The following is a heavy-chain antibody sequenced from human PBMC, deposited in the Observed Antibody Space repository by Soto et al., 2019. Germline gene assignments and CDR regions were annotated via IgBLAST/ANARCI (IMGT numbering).Heavy chain of an antibody. CDR3: ARGGITIFGVVIPQYSWFDP. V-gene: IGHV4-34*01. CDR2: INHSGST. J-gene: IGHJ5*02. Sequence: PSETLSLTCAVYGGSFSGYYWSWIRQPPGKGLEWIGEINHSGSTNYNPSLKSRVTISVDTSKNQFSLKLSSVTAADTAVYYCARGGITIFGVVIPQYSWFDPWGQGTLVTVSS. D-gene: IGHD3-3*01. CDR1: GGSFSGYY.